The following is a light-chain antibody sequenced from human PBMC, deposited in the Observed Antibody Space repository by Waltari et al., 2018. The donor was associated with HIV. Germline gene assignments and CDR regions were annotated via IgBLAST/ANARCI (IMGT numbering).Light chain of an antibody. CDR3: GTWDSSLSAGGV. CDR2: DNN. CDR1: RSNIGNNY. J-gene: IGLJ2*01. V-gene: IGLV1-51*01. Sequence: QSVLTQPPSVSAAPGQKVTIPCSGSRSNIGNNYVSWYQQLPGTAPKLLIYDNNKRPSGIPDRFSGSKSGTSATLGITGLQTGDEADYYCGTWDSSLSAGGVFGGGTKLTVL.